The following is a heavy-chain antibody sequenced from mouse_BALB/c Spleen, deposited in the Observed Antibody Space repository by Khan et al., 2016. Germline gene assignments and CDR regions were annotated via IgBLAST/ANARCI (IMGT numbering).Heavy chain of an antibody. Sequence: EVELVESGGGLVQPGGSLRLSCATSGFTFTDYYMSWVRQPPGKALEWLGFIRNKANGYTTEYSASVKGRFTISRDNSQSILYLQMNTLRAEDSATSYCSRDYDWYFDVWGAGTTVTVSS. CDR1: GFTFTDYY. CDR2: IRNKANGYTT. J-gene: IGHJ1*01. CDR3: SRDYDWYFDV. V-gene: IGHV7-3*02.